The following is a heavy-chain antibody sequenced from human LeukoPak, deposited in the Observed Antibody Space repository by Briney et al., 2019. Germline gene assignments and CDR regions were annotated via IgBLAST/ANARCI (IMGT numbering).Heavy chain of an antibody. CDR1: GFTFSSYG. V-gene: IGHV3-30*18. CDR2: ISYDGSNK. J-gene: IGHJ4*02. Sequence: SGGSLRLTCAVSGFTFSSYGIHWVRQAPGKGLEWVAVISYDGSNKNYADSVKGRFTISRDNSKNTLYLQMNSLRAEDTAVYYCAKGKDRYSSSWSHFDYWGQGTLVSVSS. CDR3: AKGKDRYSSSWSHFDY. D-gene: IGHD6-13*01.